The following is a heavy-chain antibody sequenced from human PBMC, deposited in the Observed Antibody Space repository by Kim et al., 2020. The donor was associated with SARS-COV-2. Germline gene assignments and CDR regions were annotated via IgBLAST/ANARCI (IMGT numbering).Heavy chain of an antibody. D-gene: IGHD1-26*01. V-gene: IGHV4-34*01. CDR3: ARTPFRLMGATNGKSAYFDY. Sequence: SETLSLTCAVYGGSFSGYYWSWIRQPPGKGLEWIGEINHSGSTNYNPSLKSRVTISVDTSKNQFSLKLSSVTAADTAVYYCARTPFRLMGATNGKSAYFDYWGQGTLVTVSS. J-gene: IGHJ4*02. CDR1: GGSFSGYY. CDR2: INHSGST.